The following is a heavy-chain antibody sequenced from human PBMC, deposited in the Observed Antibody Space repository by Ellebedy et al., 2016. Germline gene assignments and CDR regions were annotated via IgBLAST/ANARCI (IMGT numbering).Heavy chain of an antibody. CDR3: AKTSGWGYGEN. D-gene: IGHD3-10*01. CDR2: VNTFSGNT. V-gene: IGHV1-18*04. J-gene: IGHJ4*02. Sequence: ASVKVSCXASRYTFTTFSITWVRQVPGQGLDWMGFVNTFSGNTKFAQKFQGRVSMTTDSSTHTAYMDLRSLRSDDTAMYYCAKTSGWGYGENWGQGTLVTVSS. CDR1: RYTFTTFS.